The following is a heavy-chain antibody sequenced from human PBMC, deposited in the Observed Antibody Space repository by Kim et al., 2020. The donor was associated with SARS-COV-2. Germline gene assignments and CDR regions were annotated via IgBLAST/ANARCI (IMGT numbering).Heavy chain of an antibody. J-gene: IGHJ6*02. CDR1: GGSFSSSDYY. CDR3: ARLTAKFSYYYYGMDV. Sequence: SETLSLTCTVSGGSFSSSDYYWGWIRQPPGKGLEWIGSISYSGRTYYNPSLKTRVTISVDTSKNQLSLKLNSVTAADTAVYYCARLTAKFSYYYYGMDVWGQGTTVTVSS. D-gene: IGHD5-18*01. V-gene: IGHV4-39*01. CDR2: ISYSGRT.